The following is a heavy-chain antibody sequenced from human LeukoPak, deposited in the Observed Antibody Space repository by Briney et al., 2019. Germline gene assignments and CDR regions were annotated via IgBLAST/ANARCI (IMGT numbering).Heavy chain of an antibody. CDR1: GYTFTSYG. CDR3: ARDGRLGMGRGVNAFDI. J-gene: IGHJ3*02. D-gene: IGHD3-10*01. Sequence: GASVKVSCKASGYTFTSYGISWVRQAPGQGLEWMGWISAYNGNTNYAQKLQGRVTMTTDTSTSTAHMELRSLRSDDTAVYYCARDGRLGMGRGVNAFDIWGQGTMVTVSS. V-gene: IGHV1-18*01. CDR2: ISAYNGNT.